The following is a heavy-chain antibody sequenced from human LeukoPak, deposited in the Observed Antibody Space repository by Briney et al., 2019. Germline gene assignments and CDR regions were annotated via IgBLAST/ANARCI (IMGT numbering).Heavy chain of an antibody. J-gene: IGHJ4*02. CDR3: AREEDGYNRLDY. D-gene: IGHD5-24*01. V-gene: IGHV4-39*07. Sequence: PSETLSLTCTVSGGSISSSSYYWGWIRQPPGKGLEWIGSIYYSGSTYYNPSLKSRVTISVDTSKNQFSLKLSSVTAADTAVYYCAREEDGYNRLDYWGQGTLVTVSS. CDR1: GGSISSSSYY. CDR2: IYYSGST.